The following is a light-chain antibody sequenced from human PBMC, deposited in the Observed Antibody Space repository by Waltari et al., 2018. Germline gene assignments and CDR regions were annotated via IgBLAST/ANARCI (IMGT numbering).Light chain of an antibody. CDR3: QQYQSALYT. Sequence: EIVLTQSPRTLSLSPGERASLSCRASQSVSNNYLAWYQQRPGQPPRLLIYGATSRATGIPDRFSGSRSGTDFILTISRLEPEDFAVYYCQQYQSALYTFGQGTKVDI. CDR1: QSVSNNY. CDR2: GAT. V-gene: IGKV3-20*01. J-gene: IGKJ2*01.